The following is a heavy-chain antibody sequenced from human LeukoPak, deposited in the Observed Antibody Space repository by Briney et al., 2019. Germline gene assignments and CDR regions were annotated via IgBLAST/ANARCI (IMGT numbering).Heavy chain of an antibody. J-gene: IGHJ4*02. CDR2: INHSGST. D-gene: IGHD6-13*01. CDR1: RGSSSVYY. V-gene: IGHV4-34*01. CDR3: ARELRWQQLVRSFDY. Sequence: PSQSLSLTCAVYRGSSSVYYWGWVRQPPGKGREWGGEINHSGSTNINPSLKSRVPISVDTAKRQFSQKLGSGTAAHTAVYYCARELRWQQLVRSFDYWGQGTLVTVSS.